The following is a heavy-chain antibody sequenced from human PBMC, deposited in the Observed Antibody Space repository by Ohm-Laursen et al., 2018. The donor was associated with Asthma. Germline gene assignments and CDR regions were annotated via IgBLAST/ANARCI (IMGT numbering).Heavy chain of an antibody. D-gene: IGHD6-19*01. CDR2: ITGSTGGT. Sequence: SLRLSCAASGFTFSSYAMSWVRQAPGKGLEWVSAITGSTGGTFYADSVKGRFSISRDNSKNTLYLQMNSLGADDTAVYYCATHSGWWFAHWGQGALVTVSS. V-gene: IGHV3-23*01. J-gene: IGHJ5*02. CDR1: GFTFSSYA. CDR3: ATHSGWWFAH.